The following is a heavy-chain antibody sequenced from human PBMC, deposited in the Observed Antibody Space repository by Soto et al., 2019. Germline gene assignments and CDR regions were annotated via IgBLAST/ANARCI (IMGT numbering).Heavy chain of an antibody. D-gene: IGHD2-15*01. CDR2: TYYRAKWYD. J-gene: IGHJ5*02. V-gene: IGHV6-1*01. CDR1: GDSCSNNSGG. Sequence: QVPLQQSGPALVKPSQTLSLTCDISGDSCSNNSGGWNWIRQSPWACLEWLGRTYYRAKWYDDYAKSLKARISTTPVPSNHRGCLQLNSMTPEDTAGYYYAIGFDCNPWYDWFDPWGQGTQVFGSS. CDR3: AIGFDCNPWYDWFDP.